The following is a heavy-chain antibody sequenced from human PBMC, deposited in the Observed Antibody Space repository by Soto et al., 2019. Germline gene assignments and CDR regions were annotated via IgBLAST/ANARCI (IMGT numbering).Heavy chain of an antibody. V-gene: IGHV1-2*02. Sequence: ASAKVSCKASGYTFTGYYMHWVRQAPGQGLEWMGWINPNSGGTNYAQKFQGRVTMTRDTSISTAYMELSRLRSDDTAVYYCARGTVATIYYYYGMDVWGQGTTVTVSS. J-gene: IGHJ6*02. CDR3: ARGTVATIYYYYGMDV. CDR1: GYTFTGYY. D-gene: IGHD5-12*01. CDR2: INPNSGGT.